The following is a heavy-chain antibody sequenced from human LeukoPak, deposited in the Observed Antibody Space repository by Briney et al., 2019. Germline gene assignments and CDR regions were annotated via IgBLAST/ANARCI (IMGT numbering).Heavy chain of an antibody. D-gene: IGHD4-17*01. CDR3: ARDLYGDYGVFDY. CDR1: GGSISDYD. V-gene: IGHV4-4*07. Sequence: SETLSLTCTVSGGSISDYDWSWIRQPAGKGLEWIGRVHTSGSTNYNPSLKSRVTMSVDTSKNQFSLRLSTVTAADTAVYYCARDLYGDYGVFDYWGQGTLVTVSS. J-gene: IGHJ4*02. CDR2: VHTSGST.